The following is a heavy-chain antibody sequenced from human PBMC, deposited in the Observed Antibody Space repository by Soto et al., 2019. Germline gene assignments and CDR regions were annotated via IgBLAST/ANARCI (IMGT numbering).Heavy chain of an antibody. Sequence: QVQLQESGPGLVKASETLSLTCAVSGYSISSGYYWGWLRQPPGKGLEWIGSIYDGGSTYYNPSLGSQVSFSIAMTNNLASLILNSVTAADTAVYYCARVGPWVPYYYDSSPYTFENWFDPWGQGTLVTVSS. J-gene: IGHJ5*02. D-gene: IGHD3-22*01. CDR1: GYSISSGYY. V-gene: IGHV4-38-2*01. CDR2: IYDGGST. CDR3: ARVGPWVPYYYDSSPYTFENWFDP.